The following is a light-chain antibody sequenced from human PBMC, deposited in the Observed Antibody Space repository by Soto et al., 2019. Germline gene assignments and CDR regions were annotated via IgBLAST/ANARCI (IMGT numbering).Light chain of an antibody. V-gene: IGLV2-8*01. Sequence: QSVLTQPPSASGSPGRSVTISCTGTSSDVGAHKFVSWYRQNPGKAPKLIIYDVTKRPTGVPDRFSGSKSGNTASLTVSGLQAEDEADYYCSSYAGNKNYVFGSGTKVTVL. CDR2: DVT. J-gene: IGLJ1*01. CDR3: SSYAGNKNYV. CDR1: SSDVGAHKF.